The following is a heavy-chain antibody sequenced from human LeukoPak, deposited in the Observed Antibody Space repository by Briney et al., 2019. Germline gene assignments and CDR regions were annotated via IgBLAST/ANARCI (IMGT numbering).Heavy chain of an antibody. D-gene: IGHD1-26*01. CDR2: IWYDGSNK. CDR3: ARDSGSHEIDY. CDR1: GFTFSSYG. Sequence: GGSLRLSCAASGFTFSSYGMHWVRQAPGKWLEWVAVIWYDGSNKYYADSVKGRFTISRDNSKNTLYLQMNSLRAEDTAVYYCARDSGSHEIDYWGQGTLVTVSS. V-gene: IGHV3-33*01. J-gene: IGHJ4*02.